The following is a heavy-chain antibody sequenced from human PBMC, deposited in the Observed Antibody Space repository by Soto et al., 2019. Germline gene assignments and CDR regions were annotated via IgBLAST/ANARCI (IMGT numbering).Heavy chain of an antibody. CDR2: IAPNVGTV. J-gene: IGHJ4*02. CDR3: ARRDRSCFLRYFDN. Sequence: QMQLVQSGAEVKKPGSSVKVSCKASGCTLSSFVNYRINWVRQAPGQGIEWMGGIAPNVGTVNYAQKFQGRVTITAAKSTGTEYVVLRRLGVGDTALYYCARRDRSCFLRYFDNWGQGTLLTCPS. D-gene: IGHD3-22*01. CDR1: GCTLSSFVNYR. V-gene: IGHV1-69*06.